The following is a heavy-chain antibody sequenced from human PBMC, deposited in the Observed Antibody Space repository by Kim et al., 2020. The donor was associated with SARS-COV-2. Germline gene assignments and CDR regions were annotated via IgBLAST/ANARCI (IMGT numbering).Heavy chain of an antibody. Sequence: ASVKVSCKASGYTFTSYGMHWVRQAPGQRLEWMGWINAGNGNKKYSQKFQGRVTITRDTSASTVYMELSSLRSEDTAVYYCASGLKGYYGSGTYGMDVWGQGTTVTVSS. CDR2: INAGNGNK. CDR3: ASGLKGYYGSGTYGMDV. CDR1: GYTFTSYG. D-gene: IGHD3-10*01. J-gene: IGHJ6*02. V-gene: IGHV1-3*01.